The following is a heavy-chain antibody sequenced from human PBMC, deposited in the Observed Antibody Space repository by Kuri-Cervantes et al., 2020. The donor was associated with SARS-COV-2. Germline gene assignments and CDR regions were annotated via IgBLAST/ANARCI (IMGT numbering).Heavy chain of an antibody. CDR1: GHTLTELF. J-gene: IGHJ6*02. CDR2: FDPEDGET. Sequence: ASVKVSCKVSGHTLTELFMHWVRQAPGKGLEWMGGFDPEDGETIYAQKFQGRVTMTEDTSTDTAYMELSSLRSEDTAVYYCARISSGDPQYYYYYGMDVWGQGTTVTVSS. D-gene: IGHD7-27*01. V-gene: IGHV1-24*01. CDR3: ARISSGDPQYYYYYGMDV.